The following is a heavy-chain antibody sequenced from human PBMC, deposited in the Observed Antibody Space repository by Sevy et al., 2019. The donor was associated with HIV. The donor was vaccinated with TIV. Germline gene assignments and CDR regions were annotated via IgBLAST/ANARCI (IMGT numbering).Heavy chain of an antibody. CDR2: IKSKTDGGTT. D-gene: IGHD6-19*01. V-gene: IGHV3-15*07. CDR3: TTDRYRIAVIDY. CDR1: GFTFSNAW. J-gene: IGHJ4*02. Sequence: GGSLRLSCAASGFTFSNAWMNWVRQAPGKGLEWVGRIKSKTDGGTTDYAAPGKGRFSISRDDSKNTLYLQMNSLKTEDTAVFYCTTDRYRIAVIDYWGQGTLVTVSS.